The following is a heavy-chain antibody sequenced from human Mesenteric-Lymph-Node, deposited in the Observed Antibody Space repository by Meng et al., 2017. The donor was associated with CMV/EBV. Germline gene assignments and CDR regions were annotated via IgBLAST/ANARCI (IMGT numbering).Heavy chain of an antibody. D-gene: IGHD6-13*01. J-gene: IGHJ4*02. CDR3: AQDKVAVGTDYFDH. CDR2: VYWDDDK. CDR1: GFSLRTSGVG. V-gene: IGHV2-5*02. Sequence: FSGFSLRTSGVGMAWIRQPPGKGVEWLAVVYWDDDKRDNPCLETRLSITKDNSEDQVVLTMTNMDPVDTTTYFCAQDKVAVGTDYFDHWGQGTLVTVSS.